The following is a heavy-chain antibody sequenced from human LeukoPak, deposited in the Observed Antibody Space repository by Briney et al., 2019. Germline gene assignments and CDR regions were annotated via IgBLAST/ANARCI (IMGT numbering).Heavy chain of an antibody. CDR1: GFTFSSYA. Sequence: GGSLRLSCAASGFTFSSYAMSWVRQAPGKGLEWVSAISGSGGSTYYADSVKGRFTISRNNSKNTLYLQMNSLRAEDTAVYYCAKGGSSRPRETDYWGQGTLVTVSS. CDR2: ISGSGGST. J-gene: IGHJ4*02. CDR3: AKGGSSRPRETDY. D-gene: IGHD6-13*01. V-gene: IGHV3-23*01.